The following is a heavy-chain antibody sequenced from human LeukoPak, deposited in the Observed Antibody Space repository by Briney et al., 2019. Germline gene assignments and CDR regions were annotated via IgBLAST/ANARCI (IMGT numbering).Heavy chain of an antibody. D-gene: IGHD3-10*01. V-gene: IGHV4-31*03. CDR2: IYYSGSTS. CDR3: ARVGRYYGSGSYDNFDY. Sequence: SETLSLTCTVSGGSISSGDYYWSWIRQHPGKGPEWIGYIYYSGSTSYYNPSLKSRVIISVDTSKNQFSLKLSSATAAGTAVYYCARVGRYYGSGSYDNFDYWGQGTLVTVSS. J-gene: IGHJ4*02. CDR1: GGSISSGDYY.